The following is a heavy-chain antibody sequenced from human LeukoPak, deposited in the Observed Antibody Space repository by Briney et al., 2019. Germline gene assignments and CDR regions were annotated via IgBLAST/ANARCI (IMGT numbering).Heavy chain of an antibody. CDR3: ARISTYYGSGSYPYYFDL. D-gene: IGHD3-10*01. CDR2: IYYSGST. J-gene: IGHJ4*02. Sequence: SETLSLTCTVSGDSITSSTSYWGWIRQPPGKGLEWIGSIYYSGSTHYNPSLKNRVTISVDTSMNQFSLKLSCVTAADTAVYYCARISTYYGSGSYPYYFDLWGQGSLVTVSS. CDR1: GDSITSSTSY. V-gene: IGHV4-39*07.